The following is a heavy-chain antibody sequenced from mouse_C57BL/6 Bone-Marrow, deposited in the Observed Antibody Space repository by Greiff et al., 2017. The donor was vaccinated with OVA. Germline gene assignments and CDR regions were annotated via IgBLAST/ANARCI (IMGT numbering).Heavy chain of an antibody. J-gene: IGHJ3*01. Sequence: EVKLVESGGGLVKPGGSLKLSCAASGFTFSDYGMHWVRQAPEKGLEWVAYISSGSSTIYYADTVKGRFTISRDNAKNTLFLQMTSLRSEDTAMYYCAREVLVTTGGFAYWGQGTLVTVSA. CDR1: GFTFSDYG. V-gene: IGHV5-17*01. CDR3: AREVLVTTGGFAY. D-gene: IGHD2-2*01. CDR2: ISSGSSTI.